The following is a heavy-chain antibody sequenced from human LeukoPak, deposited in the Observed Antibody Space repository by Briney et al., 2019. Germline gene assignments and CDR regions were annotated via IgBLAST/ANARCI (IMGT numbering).Heavy chain of an antibody. CDR1: GYTFTSYD. CDR2: MNPNSGNT. Sequence: ASVKVSCKASGYTFTSYDINWVRQATGQGLEWMGWMNPNSGNTGYAQKFQGRVTMTRNTSISTAYMELSSLRSEDTAENYCARGGAYYDSSGYYRYFDYWGQGTLVTVS. V-gene: IGHV1-8*01. D-gene: IGHD3-22*01. CDR3: ARGGAYYDSSGYYRYFDY. J-gene: IGHJ4*02.